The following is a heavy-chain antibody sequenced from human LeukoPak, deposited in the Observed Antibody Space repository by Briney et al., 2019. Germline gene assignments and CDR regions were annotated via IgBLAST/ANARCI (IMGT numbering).Heavy chain of an antibody. V-gene: IGHV3-53*01. J-gene: IGHJ4*02. CDR1: GFTVSSNF. D-gene: IGHD3-10*01. CDR3: AKRNTMVRGGPCFDY. Sequence: GGSLRLSCAASGFTVSSNFMNWVRQAPGKGLEWVSIIFGADKNTTYYADSVKGRFTVSRDNSKNTLDLQVTDLRPEDTAIYYCAKRNTMVRGGPCFDYWGQGILVAVSS. CDR2: IFGADKNTT.